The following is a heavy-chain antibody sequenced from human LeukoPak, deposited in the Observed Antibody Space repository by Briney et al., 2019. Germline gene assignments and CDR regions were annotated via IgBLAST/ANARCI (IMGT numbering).Heavy chain of an antibody. D-gene: IGHD6-6*01. J-gene: IGHJ4*02. CDR1: GGSFSGYY. Sequence: SETLSLTCAVYGGSFSGYYWSWIRQPPRKGLEWIGEINHSGSTNYNPSLKSRVTISVDTSKNQFSLKLSSVTAADTAVYYCARRSDSSSGNERTAGFDYWGQGTLVTVSS. V-gene: IGHV4-34*01. CDR2: INHSGST. CDR3: ARRSDSSSGNERTAGFDY.